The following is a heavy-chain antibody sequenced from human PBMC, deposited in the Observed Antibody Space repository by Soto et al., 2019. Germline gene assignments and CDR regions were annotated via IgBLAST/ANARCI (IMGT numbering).Heavy chain of an antibody. Sequence: SETLSLTCAVSGGSISSGGYSWSWIRQPPGKGLEWIGYIYHSGSTYYNPSLKSRVTISVDRSKNQFSLKLSSATAADTAVYYCATAFGGWPPDSWGQGTLVTVSS. V-gene: IGHV4-30-2*01. CDR2: IYHSGST. CDR1: GGSISSGGYS. CDR3: ATAFGGWPPDS. D-gene: IGHD6-19*01. J-gene: IGHJ4*02.